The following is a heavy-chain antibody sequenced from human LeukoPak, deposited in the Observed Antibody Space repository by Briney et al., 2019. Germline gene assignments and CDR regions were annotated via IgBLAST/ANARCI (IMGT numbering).Heavy chain of an antibody. J-gene: IGHJ4*02. D-gene: IGHD3-9*01. CDR3: ARWNWLPDY. CDR1: GFTFDDYA. V-gene: IGHV3-9*01. CDR2: ISWNSGSI. Sequence: PGRSLRLSCAASGFTFDDYAMHWVRQAPGKGLEWVSGISWNSGSIGYADSVKGRFTISRDNAKNSLYLQMNSLRAEDTAVYYCARWNWLPDYWGQGTLVTVSS.